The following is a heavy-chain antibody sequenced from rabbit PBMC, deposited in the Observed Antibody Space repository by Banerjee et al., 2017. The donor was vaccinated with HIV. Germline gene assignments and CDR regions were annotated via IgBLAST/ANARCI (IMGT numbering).Heavy chain of an antibody. CDR3: AREDSTWDL. J-gene: IGHJ4*01. CDR2: SSGST. V-gene: IGHV1S40*01. Sequence: SSGSTYYASWAKGRFTISKTSSTTVTLQMTSLTAADTATYFCAREDSTWDLWGQGTLVTVS. D-gene: IGHD4-2*01.